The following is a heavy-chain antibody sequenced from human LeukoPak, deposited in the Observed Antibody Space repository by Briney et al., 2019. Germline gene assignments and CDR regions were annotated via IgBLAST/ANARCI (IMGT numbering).Heavy chain of an antibody. CDR1: GGTFSSYA. D-gene: IGHD3-10*01. CDR3: ASTHRAYYGSGSSSY. V-gene: IGHV1-69*01. J-gene: IGHJ4*02. Sequence: SVKVSCKASGGTFSSYAISWVRQAPGQGLEWMGGIIPIFGTANYAQKFQGGVTITADESTSTAYMELSSLRSEDTAVYYCASTHRAYYGSGSSSYWGQGTLVTVSS. CDR2: IIPIFGTA.